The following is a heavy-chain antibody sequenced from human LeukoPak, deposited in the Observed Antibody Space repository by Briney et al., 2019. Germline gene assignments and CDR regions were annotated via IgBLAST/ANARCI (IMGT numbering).Heavy chain of an antibody. Sequence: SETLSLTCAVYGGSFSGYYWSWIRQPPGKGLEWIGEINHSGSTNYNPSLKSRVTISVDTSKNQFSLKLSSVTAADTAVYYCARRYYDFWRGYYIWGQGTLVTVSS. CDR3: ARRYYDFWRGYYI. V-gene: IGHV4-34*01. J-gene: IGHJ4*02. D-gene: IGHD3-3*01. CDR2: INHSGST. CDR1: GGSFSGYY.